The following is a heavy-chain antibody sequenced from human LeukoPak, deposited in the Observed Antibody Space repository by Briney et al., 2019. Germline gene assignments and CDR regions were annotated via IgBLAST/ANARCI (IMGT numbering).Heavy chain of an antibody. Sequence: GGSLRLSCAAAGFNFSSYEMNWVRQAPGKGLEWVSYISSGGSTKYYADSVKGRFTFSRDNAKNSLYLQMNSLRAGDTAVYYCARQRGSGSPNYYYYGMDVWGQGTTVTVSS. CDR3: ARQRGSGSPNYYYYGMDV. CDR2: ISSGGSTK. CDR1: GFNFSSYE. V-gene: IGHV3-48*03. J-gene: IGHJ6*02. D-gene: IGHD3-10*01.